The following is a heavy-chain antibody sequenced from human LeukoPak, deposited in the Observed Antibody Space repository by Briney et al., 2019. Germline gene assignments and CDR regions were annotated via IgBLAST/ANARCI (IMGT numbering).Heavy chain of an antibody. CDR1: GFTFSRNA. V-gene: IGHV3-30*04. Sequence: GGSLRLSCAASGFTFSRNAMHWVRQAAGKGLECVAVISYDGSNKYYADSVKGRFIISRDNSKNTLYLQMNSLRAEDTAVYYCAREDYGDYYDAFDIWGQGTMVTVSS. D-gene: IGHD4-17*01. CDR2: ISYDGSNK. CDR3: AREDYGDYYDAFDI. J-gene: IGHJ3*02.